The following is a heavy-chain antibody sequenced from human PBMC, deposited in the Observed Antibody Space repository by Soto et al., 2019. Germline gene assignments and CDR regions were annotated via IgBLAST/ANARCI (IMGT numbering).Heavy chain of an antibody. CDR1: GFRFEQYV. D-gene: IGHD3-10*01. CDR3: LKDAPNGSIDD. Sequence: VQVVASGGGLVQPGRSLRLSCAVSGFRFEQYVMHWVRQAPGKGLECVSTVSPTGDTVAYADSVEGRFTVSRDNAKNSLYLQMNSLKGAAAAFYYCLKDAPNGSIDDWGQGTLVTVSS. V-gene: IGHV3-9*01. CDR2: VSPTGDTV. J-gene: IGHJ4*02.